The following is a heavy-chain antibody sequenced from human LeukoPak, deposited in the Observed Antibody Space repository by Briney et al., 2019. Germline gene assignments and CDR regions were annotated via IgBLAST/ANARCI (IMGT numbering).Heavy chain of an antibody. D-gene: IGHD7-27*01. CDR2: MGYDASSR. J-gene: IGHJ2*01. CDR1: GFALSNYW. V-gene: IGHV3-74*01. CDR3: AREAVGTGDWYFDL. Sequence: PGGSLRLSCTVSGFALSNYWMHWVRQAPGKGLLSVSRMGYDASSRSYADSVKGRFTISRDNAKNTLYLQMNSLGAEDTAMYFCAREAVGTGDWYFDLWGRGTLVTVSP.